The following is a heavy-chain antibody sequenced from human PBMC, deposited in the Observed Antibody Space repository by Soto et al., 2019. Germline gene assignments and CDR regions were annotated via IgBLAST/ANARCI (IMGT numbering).Heavy chain of an antibody. D-gene: IGHD2-21*02. V-gene: IGHV1-8*01. J-gene: IGHJ4*02. CDR3: ARGTDDFDY. Sequence: XXVKVSCRASGYTFTSYDINWVRQATGQGLEWMGWMNPNSGNTGYAQKFQGRVTMTRNTSISTAYMEMSSLRSEDTAVYYCARGTDDFDYWGQGTLVTVSS. CDR2: MNPNSGNT. CDR1: GYTFTSYD.